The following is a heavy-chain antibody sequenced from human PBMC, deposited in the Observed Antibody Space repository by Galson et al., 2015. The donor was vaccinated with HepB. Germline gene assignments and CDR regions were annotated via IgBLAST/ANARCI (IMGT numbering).Heavy chain of an antibody. D-gene: IGHD5-18*01. V-gene: IGHV3-23*01. Sequence: SLRLSCAASGFTFSRYAMSWARQAPGKGQEWVSSISGSGGRSGGSTYYADSVKGRFTISRDNSKNTLYLQMNSLRAEDTAVYYCAKYSVLQLWPRGGYFDYWGQGTLVTVSS. CDR3: AKYSVLQLWPRGGYFDY. CDR2: ISGSGGRSGGST. CDR1: GFTFSRYA. J-gene: IGHJ4*02.